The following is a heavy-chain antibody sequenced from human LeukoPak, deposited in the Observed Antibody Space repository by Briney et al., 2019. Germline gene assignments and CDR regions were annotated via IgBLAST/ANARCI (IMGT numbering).Heavy chain of an antibody. CDR1: GFTLSSYD. CDR3: ARDSTGGSSGVFAY. Sequence: GGALRLSCAASGFTLSSYDMHWVRQATGKGLEWVSAICTAGDTYYPGSVKGRFTISRENAKNSLYLQINSLRAEDTAVYYCARDSTGGSSGVFAYWGQGTLVTVSS. J-gene: IGHJ4*02. D-gene: IGHD3-22*01. V-gene: IGHV3-13*01. CDR2: ICTAGDT.